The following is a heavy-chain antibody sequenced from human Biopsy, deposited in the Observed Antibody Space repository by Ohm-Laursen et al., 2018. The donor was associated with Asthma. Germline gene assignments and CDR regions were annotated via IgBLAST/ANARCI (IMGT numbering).Heavy chain of an antibody. Sequence: SETLSLTCTVYGGYLTGHYWNWIRQPPGKGLEWIGELDQSGYTNYNPSLKSRVTISADPSKNQFHLNLSSVTAADTAVYFCARAAITGIRGWFDPWGQGTQVTVSS. D-gene: IGHD1-20*01. CDR3: ARAAITGIRGWFDP. V-gene: IGHV4-34*01. CDR1: GGYLTGHY. CDR2: LDQSGYT. J-gene: IGHJ5*02.